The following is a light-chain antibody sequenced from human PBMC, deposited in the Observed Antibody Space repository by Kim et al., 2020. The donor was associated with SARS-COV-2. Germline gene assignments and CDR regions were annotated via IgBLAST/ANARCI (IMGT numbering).Light chain of an antibody. V-gene: IGKV1-39*01. CDR3: QRSYITPFT. CDR1: LSISSH. CDR2: AAS. J-gene: IGKJ3*01. Sequence: DIQMTQSPSSLSASVGDRVTITCRTTLSISSHLNWYQQKPGRAPKLLISAASTLQGGVPSRFSGSGSETDFTLTISSLQPDDFATYFCQRSYITPFTFGPGTKVDIK.